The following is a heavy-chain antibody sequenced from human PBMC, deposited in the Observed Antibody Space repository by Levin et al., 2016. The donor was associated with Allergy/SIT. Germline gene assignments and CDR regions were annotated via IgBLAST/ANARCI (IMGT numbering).Heavy chain of an antibody. Sequence: GESLKISCAASGFTFSSYSMNWVRQAPGKGLEWVSYISSSSSSIYYADSVRGRFTISRDNAKNSLYLQMNSLRDEDTAVYYCARENLVGAGYFDYWGQGTLVTVSS. CDR3: ARENLVGAGYFDY. CDR2: ISSSSSSI. J-gene: IGHJ4*02. CDR1: GFTFSSYS. V-gene: IGHV3-48*02.